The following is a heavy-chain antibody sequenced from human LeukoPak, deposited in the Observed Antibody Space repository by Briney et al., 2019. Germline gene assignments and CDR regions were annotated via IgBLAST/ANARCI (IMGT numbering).Heavy chain of an antibody. CDR2: INASGGGT. CDR3: ARARHYRYSETYDSDY. Sequence: ASVKVSCKASGYTFTNYYIHWVRQAPGQGPEWMGIINASGGGTSYAQKFQGRVTMTRDTSTSTVYMELSSLRSEDTAIYYCARARHYRYSETYDSDYWGQGTLVTVSS. J-gene: IGHJ4*02. D-gene: IGHD1-26*01. V-gene: IGHV1-46*01. CDR1: GYTFTNYY.